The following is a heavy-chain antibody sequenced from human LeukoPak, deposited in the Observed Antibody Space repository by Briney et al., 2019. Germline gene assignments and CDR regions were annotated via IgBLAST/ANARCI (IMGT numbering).Heavy chain of an antibody. J-gene: IGHJ4*02. Sequence: ASVKVSCKASGYTFTGYYMHWVRQAPGLGHEWMGWIDPNSGGTNYAQKFQGRVTMTRDTSISTAYMELSRLRSDDTAVYYCASLPGIAVAGDEYYFDYWGQGTLVTVSS. CDR1: GYTFTGYY. CDR3: ASLPGIAVAGDEYYFDY. CDR2: IDPNSGGT. D-gene: IGHD6-19*01. V-gene: IGHV1-2*02.